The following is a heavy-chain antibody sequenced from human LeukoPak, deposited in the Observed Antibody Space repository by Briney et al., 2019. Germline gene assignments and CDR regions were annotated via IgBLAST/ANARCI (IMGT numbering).Heavy chain of an antibody. V-gene: IGHV4-4*07. Sequence: PSETLSLICTVSGGSISSYYWSWIRQPAGKGLEWIGRIYTSGSTNYNPSLKSRVTMSVDTSKNQFSLKLSSVTAADTAVYYCARDYPIAVADWFDPWGQGTLVTVSS. CDR1: GGSISSYY. CDR3: ARDYPIAVADWFDP. D-gene: IGHD6-19*01. J-gene: IGHJ5*02. CDR2: IYTSGST.